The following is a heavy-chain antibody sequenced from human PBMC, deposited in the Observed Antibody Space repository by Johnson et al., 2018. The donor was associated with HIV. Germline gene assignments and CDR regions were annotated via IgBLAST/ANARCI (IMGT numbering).Heavy chain of an antibody. V-gene: IGHV3-30*02. CDR2: IRYDGSNK. CDR3: ARDRRGATIDDAFDI. Sequence: QVQLVESGGGVVQSGRSLRLSCIASGFSFSNHGMHWVRQAPGKGLEWVAFIRYDGSNKYYADSVKGRLTISRDSSRNTLYLEMNSLRAEDTAVYYCARDRRGATIDDAFDIWGQGTLVTVSS. CDR1: GFSFSNHG. D-gene: IGHD1-26*01. J-gene: IGHJ3*02.